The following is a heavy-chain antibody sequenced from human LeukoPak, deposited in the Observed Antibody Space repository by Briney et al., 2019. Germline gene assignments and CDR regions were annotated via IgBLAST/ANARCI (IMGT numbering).Heavy chain of an antibody. CDR1: GGSISSSSYY. J-gene: IGHJ4*02. CDR2: IYYSGST. D-gene: IGHD3-16*02. Sequence: PSETLSLTCTVSGGSISSSSYYWGWIRQPPGKGLEWIGSIYYSGSTYYNPSLKSQVTISVDTSKNQFSLKLSSVTAADTAVYYCASTYDYVWGSYRYVGYFDYWGQGTLVTVSS. CDR3: ASTYDYVWGSYRYVGYFDY. V-gene: IGHV4-39*07.